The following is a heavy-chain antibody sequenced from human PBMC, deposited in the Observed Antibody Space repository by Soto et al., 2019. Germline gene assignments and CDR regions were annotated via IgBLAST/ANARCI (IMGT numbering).Heavy chain of an antibody. CDR2: IYYRGNT. V-gene: IGHV4-30-4*01. CDR3: ARGKSSWSKWFDP. Sequence: TRSLSWTDSGASSSSNDYFWMWFRQSPGKGLEFIGNIYYRGNTYYKPPLKSRVTISIDTSKNQFSLKLTSVTAADTAVYYCARGKSSWSKWFDPWGQGRLVTVSS. D-gene: IGHD2-15*01. J-gene: IGHJ5*02. CDR1: GASSSSNDYF.